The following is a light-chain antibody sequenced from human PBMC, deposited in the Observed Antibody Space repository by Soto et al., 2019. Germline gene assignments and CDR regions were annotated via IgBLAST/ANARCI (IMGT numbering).Light chain of an antibody. J-gene: IGLJ2*01. CDR2: VEGSGTY. CDR3: ETWDRKTHVV. CDR1: SGHRTYI. V-gene: IGLV4-60*03. Sequence: QAVVTQSSSASASLGSSVKLTSTLSSGHRTYIIAWHQLQPGKAPRYLMKVEGSGTYDKGSGVPDRFSGSSSGADRYLIISNLQSEDEADYYCETWDRKTHVVFGGGTKLTVL.